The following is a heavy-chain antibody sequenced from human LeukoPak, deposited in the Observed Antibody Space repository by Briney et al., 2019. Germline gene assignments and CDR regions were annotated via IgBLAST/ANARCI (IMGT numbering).Heavy chain of an antibody. Sequence: GALRLPCGSSGFNLDGYGLSWVRQSSGKGLEWGSGFYLDGGSTGYADSVKGRFTISRDNAKNSLYLQMNSLRAKDTALYHCARRGFGELVGYYYYYGMDVWGQGTTVTVSS. CDR1: GFNLDGYG. D-gene: IGHD3-10*01. J-gene: IGHJ6*02. V-gene: IGHV3-20*01. CDR3: ARRGFGELVGYYYYYGMDV. CDR2: FYLDGGST.